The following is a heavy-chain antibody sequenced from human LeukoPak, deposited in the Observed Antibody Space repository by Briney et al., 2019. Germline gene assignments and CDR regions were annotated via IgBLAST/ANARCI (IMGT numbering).Heavy chain of an antibody. D-gene: IGHD3-10*02. CDR2: ISSSGSTI. CDR3: AELGITMIGGV. Sequence: GGSLRLSCAASGFTFSSYAMSWVRRAPGKGLEWVSYISSSGSTIYYADSVKGRFTISRDNAKISLYLQMNILRAEDTAVYYCAELGITMIGGVWGKGTTVTISS. V-gene: IGHV3-48*03. CDR1: GFTFSSYA. J-gene: IGHJ6*04.